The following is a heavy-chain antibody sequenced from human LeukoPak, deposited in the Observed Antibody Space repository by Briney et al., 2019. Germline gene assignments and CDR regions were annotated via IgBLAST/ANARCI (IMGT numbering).Heavy chain of an antibody. CDR3: AKDYLGVIPDAFDI. D-gene: IGHD2-21*01. CDR1: GFTFSSYA. Sequence: GGSLTLSCAVSGFTFSSYAMSWVRHAPGKGLEWVSGISGSGGITYYADSVKGRFTMSRDNSKNTLYLQMNSLRAEDTAIYYCAKDYLGVIPDAFDIWGQGTKVTVSS. CDR2: ISGSGGIT. V-gene: IGHV3-23*01. J-gene: IGHJ3*02.